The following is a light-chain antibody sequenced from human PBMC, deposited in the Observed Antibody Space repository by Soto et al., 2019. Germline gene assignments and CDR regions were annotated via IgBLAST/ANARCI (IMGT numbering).Light chain of an antibody. V-gene: IGLV3-1*01. CDR2: QDS. CDR3: QAWDSSTGV. CDR1: KLGDKY. J-gene: IGLJ2*01. Sequence: SYELTQPPSVSVSPGQTASITCSGDKLGDKYACWYQQKPGQSPVLVIYQDSKRPSGIPERFSGSNSGNTATLNISGTQDMDEADYYCQAWDSSTGVVGGGTKLTVL.